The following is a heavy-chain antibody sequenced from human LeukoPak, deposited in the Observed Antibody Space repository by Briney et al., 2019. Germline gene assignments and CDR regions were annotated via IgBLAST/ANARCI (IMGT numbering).Heavy chain of an antibody. J-gene: IGHJ4*02. V-gene: IGHV4-59*08. CDR1: GGSISSYH. CDR2: IYYSGST. Sequence: SETLSLTCTVSGGSISSYHWSWIRQPPGKGLEWIGYIYYSGSTNYNPSLKSRVTISVDTSKNQFSLKLSSVTAADTAVYYCARHGGRGDYFDYWGQGTLVTVSS. CDR3: ARHGGRGDYFDY. D-gene: IGHD3-16*01.